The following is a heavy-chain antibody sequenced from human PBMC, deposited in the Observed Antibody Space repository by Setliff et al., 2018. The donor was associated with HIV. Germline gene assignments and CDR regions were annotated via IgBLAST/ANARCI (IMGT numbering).Heavy chain of an antibody. V-gene: IGHV1-69*10. D-gene: IGHD2-15*01. J-gene: IGHJ6*03. CDR2: IIPILGIA. CDR3: ARARTRVQGGKSLYYMDV. CDR1: GGTFSSYA. Sequence: ASVKVSCKASGGTFSSYAISWVRQAPGQGLEWMGGIIPILGIANYAQKFQGRVAITTDESTSTAYMELSSLRSEDTAVYYCARARTRVQGGKSLYYMDVWGKGTTVTVSS.